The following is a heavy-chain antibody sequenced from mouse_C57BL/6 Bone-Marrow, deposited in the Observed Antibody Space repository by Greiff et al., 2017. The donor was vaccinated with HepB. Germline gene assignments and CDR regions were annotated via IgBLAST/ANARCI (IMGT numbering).Heavy chain of an antibody. V-gene: IGHV2-2*01. D-gene: IGHD2-4*01. Sequence: VKLMESGPGLVQPSQSLSITCTVSGFSLTSYGVHWVRQSPGKGLEWLGVIWSGGSTDYNADFISRLSISKDNSKSQVFFKMNILQADDTAIYYCASYYDYAWFAYWGQGTLVTVSA. J-gene: IGHJ3*01. CDR3: ASYYDYAWFAY. CDR2: IWSGGST. CDR1: GFSLTSYG.